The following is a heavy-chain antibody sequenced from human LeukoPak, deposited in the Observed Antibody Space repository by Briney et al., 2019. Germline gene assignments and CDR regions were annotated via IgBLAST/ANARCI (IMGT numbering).Heavy chain of an antibody. Sequence: SETLSLTCTVSGGSISSSSYYWGWIRQPPGEGLEWIGQIHHSGSTSYNPSLRSRVTISVDTSNNQFSLKLTSVTAADTAVYYCARHGGYYFDYWGPGTLVTVSS. CDR1: GGSISSSSYY. J-gene: IGHJ4*02. CDR3: ARHGGYYFDY. V-gene: IGHV4-39*01. D-gene: IGHD3-16*01. CDR2: IHHSGST.